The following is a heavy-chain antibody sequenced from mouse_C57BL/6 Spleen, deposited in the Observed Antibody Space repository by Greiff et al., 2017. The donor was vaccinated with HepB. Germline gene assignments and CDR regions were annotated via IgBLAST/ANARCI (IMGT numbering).Heavy chain of an antibody. CDR2: INPYNGDT. J-gene: IGHJ3*01. D-gene: IGHD2-4*01. V-gene: IGHV1-20*01. Sequence: EVQLQQSGPELVKPGDSVKISCKASGYSFTGYFMNWVMQSHGKSLEWIGRINPYNGDTFYNQKFKGKATLTVDKSSSTAHMELRSLTSEDSAVYYCAKEGAYDYEAWFAYWGQGTLVTVSA. CDR3: AKEGAYDYEAWFAY. CDR1: GYSFTGYF.